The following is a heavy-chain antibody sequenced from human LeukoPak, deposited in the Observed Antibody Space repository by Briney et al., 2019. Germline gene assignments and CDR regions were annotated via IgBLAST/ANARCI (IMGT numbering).Heavy chain of an antibody. CDR3: ARKRRIAAAANWFDP. CDR2: IYYSGST. J-gene: IGHJ5*02. V-gene: IGHV4-34*01. CDR1: GGSFSGYY. Sequence: SETLSLTCAVYGGSFSGYYWSWIRQPPGKGLEWIGSIYYSGSTYYNPSLKSRVTISVDTSKNQFSLKLSSVTAADTAVYYCARKRRIAAAANWFDPWGQGTLVTVSS. D-gene: IGHD6-13*01.